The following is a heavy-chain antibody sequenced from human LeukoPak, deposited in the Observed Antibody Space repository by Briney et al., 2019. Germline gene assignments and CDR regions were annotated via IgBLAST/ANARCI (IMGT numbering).Heavy chain of an antibody. CDR3: ARDGYSYGLNNWFDP. CDR2: INHSGST. J-gene: IGHJ5*02. D-gene: IGHD5-18*01. CDR1: GGSISSYY. Sequence: SETLSLTCTVSGGSISSYYWSWIRQPPGKGLEWIGEINHSGSTNYNPSLKSRVTISVDTSKNQFSLKLSSVTAADTAVYYCARDGYSYGLNNWFDPWGQGTLVTVSS. V-gene: IGHV4-34*01.